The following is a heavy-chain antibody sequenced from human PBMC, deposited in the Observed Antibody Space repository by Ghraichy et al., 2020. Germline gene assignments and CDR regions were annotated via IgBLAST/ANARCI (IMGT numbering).Heavy chain of an antibody. V-gene: IGHV4-59*08. CDR2: MYYSGII. CDR1: GGSISRYY. Sequence: SETLSLTYTISGGSISRYYWSWIRQPPGQGLEWIGYMYYSGIINYNPFLKSRVTISVDTSKNQFSLKLSSVTAADTAVYYCAGGLGKTPAYWGQGTLVTVSS. D-gene: IGHD3-16*01. CDR3: AGGLGKTPAY. J-gene: IGHJ4*02.